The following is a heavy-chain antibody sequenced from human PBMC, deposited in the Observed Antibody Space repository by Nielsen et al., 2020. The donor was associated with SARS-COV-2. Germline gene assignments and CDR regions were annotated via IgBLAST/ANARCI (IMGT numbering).Heavy chain of an antibody. CDR2: IYHSGST. V-gene: IGHV4-38-2*02. CDR1: GYSISSGYY. J-gene: IGHJ2*01. CDR3: ARHGDFYYWYFDL. D-gene: IGHD4-17*01. Sequence: SETLSLTCTVSGYSISSGYYWGWIRQPPGKGLEWIGSIYHSGSTYYNPSLKSRVTISVDTSKNQFSLKLSSVTAADTAVYYCARHGDFYYWYFDLWGRGTLVTVSS.